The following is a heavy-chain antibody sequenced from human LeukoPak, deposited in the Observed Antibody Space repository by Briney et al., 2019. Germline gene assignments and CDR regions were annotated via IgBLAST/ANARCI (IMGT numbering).Heavy chain of an antibody. CDR2: INHSGST. CDR1: GGSFSGYY. V-gene: IGHV4-34*01. CDR3: ARHSSSWYAPRHAFDI. Sequence: SETLSLTCAVYGGSFSGYYWSWIRQPPGKGLEWIGEINHSGSTNYNPSLKSRVTISVDTSKNQFSLKLSSVTAADTAVYYCARHSSSWYAPRHAFDIWGQGTMVTVSS. D-gene: IGHD6-13*01. J-gene: IGHJ3*02.